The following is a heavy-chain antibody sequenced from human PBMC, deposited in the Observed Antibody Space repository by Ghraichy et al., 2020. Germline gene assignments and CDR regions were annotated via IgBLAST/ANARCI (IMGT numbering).Heavy chain of an antibody. D-gene: IGHD1-1*01. Sequence: ASVKVSCKASGYTFTMFGISWVRQAPGQGLEWMGWISAYNGDTKLAQKFQGRVTMTTDTSTTTAYMEVRSLRSDDTAVYFCVREVGDWNVGHFAFDYWGQGTLVTVSS. V-gene: IGHV1-18*04. CDR1: GYTFTMFG. J-gene: IGHJ4*02. CDR2: ISAYNGDT. CDR3: VREVGDWNVGHFAFDY.